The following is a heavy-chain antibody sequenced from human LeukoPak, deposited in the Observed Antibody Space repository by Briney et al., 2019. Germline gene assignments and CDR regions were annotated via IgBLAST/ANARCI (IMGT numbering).Heavy chain of an antibody. CDR1: GFTFRNYA. V-gene: IGHV3-23*01. CDR2: IGGSGGNT. D-gene: IGHD1-26*01. J-gene: IGHJ6*03. Sequence: GGSLRLSCAASGFTFRNYAMNWVCQAPGKGLEWVSGIGGSGGNTHYADSVKGRLIISRDNSNNTLYLQMNSLRPEDTAAYYCAKDGVVGARRNYMDVWGKGTMVTVSS. CDR3: AKDGVVGARRNYMDV.